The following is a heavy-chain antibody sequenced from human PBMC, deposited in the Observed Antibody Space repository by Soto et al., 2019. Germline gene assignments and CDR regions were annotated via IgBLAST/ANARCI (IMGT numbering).Heavy chain of an antibody. CDR1: GDSMTRGSYY. J-gene: IGHJ4*02. Sequence: SETLSLTCVVSGDSMTRGSYYWAWIRQPPGKGLEWIGYFYYSGSTNYNPSLKSRVTISVDTSKNQFSLKLSSVTAADTAVYYCATENDYWGQGTLVTVSS. V-gene: IGHV4-61*05. CDR3: ATENDY. CDR2: FYYSGST.